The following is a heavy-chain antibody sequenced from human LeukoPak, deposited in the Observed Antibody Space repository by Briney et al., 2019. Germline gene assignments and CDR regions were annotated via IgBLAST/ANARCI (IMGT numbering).Heavy chain of an antibody. CDR1: GYTFTSYG. CDR2: ISAYNGNT. V-gene: IGHV1-18*01. J-gene: IGHJ5*02. Sequence: ASVKVSCKASGYTFTSYGISWVRQAPGQGLEWMGWISAYNGNTNYAQKLQGRVTMTTDTSTSTAYMELRSLRSDDTAVYYCARLQEVVVAAANWFDPWGQGTLVTVSS. CDR3: ARLQEVVVAAANWFDP. D-gene: IGHD2-15*01.